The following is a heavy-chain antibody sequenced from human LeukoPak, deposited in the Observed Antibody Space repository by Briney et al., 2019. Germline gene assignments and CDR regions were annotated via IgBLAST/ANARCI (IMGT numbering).Heavy chain of an antibody. CDR2: IIPIFGTA. V-gene: IGHV1-69*05. D-gene: IGHD3-10*01. J-gene: IGHJ4*02. CDR3: ASITMVRGVIPGKYYFDY. Sequence: ASVKVSCKASGGTFSSYAISWVRQAPGQGLEWMGGIIPIFGTANYAQKFQGRVTITTDESTSTAYMELSSLRSEDTAVYYCASITMVRGVIPGKYYFDYWGQGTLVTVSS. CDR1: GGTFSSYA.